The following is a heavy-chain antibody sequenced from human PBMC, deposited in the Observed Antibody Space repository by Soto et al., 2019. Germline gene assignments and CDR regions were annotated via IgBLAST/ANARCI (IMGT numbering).Heavy chain of an antibody. CDR1: GGSISNSNW. CDR3: AHRPIVGAAI. Sequence: SETLSLTCGVFGGSISNSNWWTWVRQPPGKGLEWIGEIYHTGSTNYNSSLMSRVTISLDKPNNQFSLKLSSVTAANTAVYYCAHRPIVGAAIWGQGTLVTVSS. J-gene: IGHJ4*02. D-gene: IGHD1-26*01. CDR2: IYHTGST. V-gene: IGHV4-4*02.